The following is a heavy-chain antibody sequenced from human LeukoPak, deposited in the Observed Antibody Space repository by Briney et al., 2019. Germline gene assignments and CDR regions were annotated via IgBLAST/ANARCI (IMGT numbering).Heavy chain of an antibody. CDR1: GFTFSSYG. Sequence: PGGSLRLSCAASGFTFSSYGMHWVRQAPGKGLEWVAVISYDGSNKYYADSVKGRFTISRDNSKNTLYLQMNSLRAEDTAVYYCAKDLMVITMVRGVPVYYYGMDVWGQGTTVTVSS. J-gene: IGHJ6*02. CDR2: ISYDGSNK. D-gene: IGHD3-10*01. V-gene: IGHV3-30*18. CDR3: AKDLMVITMVRGVPVYYYGMDV.